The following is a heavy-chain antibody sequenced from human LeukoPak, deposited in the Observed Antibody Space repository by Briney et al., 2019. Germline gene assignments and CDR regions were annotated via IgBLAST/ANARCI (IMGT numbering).Heavy chain of an antibody. D-gene: IGHD4-23*01. J-gene: IGHJ4*02. V-gene: IGHV3-21*01. Sequence: GGSLRLSCAASGFTFSSYTMNWVRQAPGRGLEWVSSIISNSRYIHYADSVKGRFTISRDNAKNSLYLQMNGLRAEDTAVYYCAREDYGGNYDYWGQGTLVTVSS. CDR3: AREDYGGNYDY. CDR2: IISNSRYI. CDR1: GFTFSSYT.